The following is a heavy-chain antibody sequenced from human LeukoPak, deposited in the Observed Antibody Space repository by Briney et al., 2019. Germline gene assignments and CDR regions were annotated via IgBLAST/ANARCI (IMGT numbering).Heavy chain of an antibody. V-gene: IGHV1-24*01. CDR3: ATGGFGKLKLNWFDP. Sequence: ASVEVSCKVSGYTLTELSMHWVRQAPGKGLEWMGGFDPEDGETIYAQKFQGRVTMTEDTSTDTAYMELSSLRSEDTAVYYCATGGFGKLKLNWFDPWGQGTLVTVSS. D-gene: IGHD3-10*01. J-gene: IGHJ5*02. CDR2: FDPEDGET. CDR1: GYTLTELS.